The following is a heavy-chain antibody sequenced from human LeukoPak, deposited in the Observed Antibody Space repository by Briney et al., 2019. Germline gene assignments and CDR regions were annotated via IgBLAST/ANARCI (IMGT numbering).Heavy chain of an antibody. Sequence: PGGSLRLSCAAPGFTLNNYWMTWVRQAPGEGLEWVANIKQDGSRKHYVDSVEGRFTISRDNARNSLYLQMNSLRAEDTAVYYCARDLSNKILTTYYDVFDIWGQGTLVTVSS. V-gene: IGHV3-7*03. J-gene: IGHJ3*02. CDR2: IKQDGSRK. CDR3: ARDLSNKILTTYYDVFDI. CDR1: GFTLNNYW. D-gene: IGHD3-9*01.